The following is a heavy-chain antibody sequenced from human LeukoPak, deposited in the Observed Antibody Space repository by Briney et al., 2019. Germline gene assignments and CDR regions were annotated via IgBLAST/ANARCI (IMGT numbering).Heavy chain of an antibody. V-gene: IGHV3-30-3*01. CDR1: GFTFSSYA. J-gene: IGHJ5*02. CDR3: ARIGIVGFWWFDP. Sequence: GGSLRLSCAASGFTFSSYAMHWVRQAPGKGLEWVAVISYDGSNKYYADSVKGRFTISRDNSKNTLYLQMNSLRAEDTAVYYCARIGIVGFWWFDPWGQGTLVTVSS. D-gene: IGHD1-26*01. CDR2: ISYDGSNK.